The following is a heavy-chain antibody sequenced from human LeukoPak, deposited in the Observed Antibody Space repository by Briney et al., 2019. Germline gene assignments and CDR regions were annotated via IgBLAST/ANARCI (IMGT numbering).Heavy chain of an antibody. V-gene: IGHV3-74*01. CDR3: AKGGILRYYFDY. CDR1: GFTFSNFW. Sequence: QRGGSLRLSCAASGFTFSNFWMHWVRQAPGKGLVWVALIYGDGSFTRYADSVKGRFTISRDNSKNTLYLQMNSLRAEDTAVYYCAKGGILRYYFDYWGQGTLVTVSS. J-gene: IGHJ4*02. CDR2: IYGDGSFT.